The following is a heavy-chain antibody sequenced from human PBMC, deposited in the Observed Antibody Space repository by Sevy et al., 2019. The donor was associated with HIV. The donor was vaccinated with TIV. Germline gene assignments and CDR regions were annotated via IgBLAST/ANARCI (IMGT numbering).Heavy chain of an antibody. CDR3: VKDRSGSYSFDY. CDR1: GFTFDDYT. Sequence: SLRLSCAASGFTFDDYTMNWVRQAPGKGLEWVSGISWSSGNIAYAASVEGRFTISRDNAKNSLYLQMNSLRVEDTALYYCVKDRSGSYSFDYWGQGTLVTVSS. D-gene: IGHD1-26*01. J-gene: IGHJ4*02. CDR2: ISWSSGNI. V-gene: IGHV3-9*01.